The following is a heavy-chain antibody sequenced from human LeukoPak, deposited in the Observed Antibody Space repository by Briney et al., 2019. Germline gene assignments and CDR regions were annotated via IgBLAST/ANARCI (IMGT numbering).Heavy chain of an antibody. Sequence: ASVKVSCKASGYTFTSYGISWVRQAPGQGLEWTGWISAYNGNTNYAQKLQGRVTMTTDTSTSTAYMELRSLRSDDTAVYYCARVVVDCSSTSCYARYLYYYGMDVWGQGTTVTVSS. D-gene: IGHD2-2*01. CDR2: ISAYNGNT. CDR1: GYTFTSYG. J-gene: IGHJ6*02. CDR3: ARVVVDCSSTSCYARYLYYYGMDV. V-gene: IGHV1-18*01.